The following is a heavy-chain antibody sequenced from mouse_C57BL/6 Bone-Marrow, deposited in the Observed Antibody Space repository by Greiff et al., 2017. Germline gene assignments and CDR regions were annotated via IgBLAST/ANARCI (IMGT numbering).Heavy chain of an antibody. D-gene: IGHD2-5*01. CDR1: GYSITSGYY. CDR3: ARKSNFAY. V-gene: IGHV3-6*01. Sequence: EVPLQQSGPGLVKPSQSLSLTCSVTGYSITSGYYWNWIRQFPGNKLEWMGYISYDGSNNYNPSLKNRISITRDTSKNQFFLKLNSVTTEDTATYYCARKSNFAYWGQGTLVTVSA. CDR2: ISYDGSN. J-gene: IGHJ3*01.